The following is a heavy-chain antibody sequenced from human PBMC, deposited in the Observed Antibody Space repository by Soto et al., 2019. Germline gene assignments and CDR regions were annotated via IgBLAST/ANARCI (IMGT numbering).Heavy chain of an antibody. D-gene: IGHD6-6*01. V-gene: IGHV4-59*08. J-gene: IGHJ5*02. CDR1: GGSISSYY. CDR2: IYYSGST. Sequence: QVQLQESGPGLVKPSETLSLTCTVSGGSISSYYWSWIRQPPGKGLEWIGYIYYSGSTNYNPSLKSRVTISVDTSKNQFSLKLSSVTAADTAVYYCARHHVQRPFDPWGQGTLVTVSS. CDR3: ARHHVQRPFDP.